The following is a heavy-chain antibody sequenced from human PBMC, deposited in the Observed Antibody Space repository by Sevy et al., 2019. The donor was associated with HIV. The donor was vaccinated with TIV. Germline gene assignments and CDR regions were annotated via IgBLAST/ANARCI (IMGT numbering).Heavy chain of an antibody. Sequence: GGSLRLSCAASGLSVTRYYLSWVRQAPGKGLEWVAVIYAGGNTYYADSGKGRFTVSRDKDTNTLYYQMNSLTAEDTAVYYCASHLGIGGFDIWGQGTLVTVSS. CDR1: GLSVTRYY. J-gene: IGHJ3*02. V-gene: IGHV3-53*01. CDR3: ASHLGIGGFDI. CDR2: IYAGGNT. D-gene: IGHD7-27*01.